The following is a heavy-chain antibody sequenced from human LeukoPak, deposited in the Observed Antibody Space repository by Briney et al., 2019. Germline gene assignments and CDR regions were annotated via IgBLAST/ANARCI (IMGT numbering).Heavy chain of an antibody. CDR3: AKDEAYCGGDCYFRYYYYYMDV. CDR1: GFTFSSYA. J-gene: IGHJ6*03. D-gene: IGHD2-21*01. V-gene: IGHV3-23*01. CDR2: ISGSGGST. Sequence: LAGGSLRLSCAASGFTFSSYAMSWVRQAPGKGLEWVSAISGSGGSTYYADSVKGRFTISRDNSKNTLYLQMNSLRAEDTAVYYCAKDEAYCGGDCYFRYYYYYMDVWGKGTTVTVSS.